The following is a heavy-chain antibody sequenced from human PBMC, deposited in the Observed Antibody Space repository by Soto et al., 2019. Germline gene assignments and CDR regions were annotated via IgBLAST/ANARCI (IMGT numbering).Heavy chain of an antibody. Sequence: GGSLRLSCAASGFTFSSYAMHWVRQAPGKGLEWVAVISYDGSNKYYADSVKGRFTISRDNSKNTLYLQMNSLRVEDTAVYYCARAYEGDYFAYWGQGTLVTVSS. J-gene: IGHJ4*02. CDR2: ISYDGSNK. D-gene: IGHD3-3*01. V-gene: IGHV3-30-3*01. CDR1: GFTFSSYA. CDR3: ARAYEGDYFAY.